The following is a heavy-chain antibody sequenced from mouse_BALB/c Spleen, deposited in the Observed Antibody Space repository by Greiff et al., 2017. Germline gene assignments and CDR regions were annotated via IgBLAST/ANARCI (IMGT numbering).Heavy chain of an antibody. CDR1: GYTFTDYW. CDR3: ARGDYYGYFYAMDY. D-gene: IGHD1-2*01. J-gene: IGHJ4*01. CDR2: IDTSDSYT. Sequence: QVQLKQPGAELVMPGASVKMSCKASGYTFTDYWMHWVKQRPGQGLEWIGAIDTSDSYTSYNQKFKGKATLTVDESSSTAYMQLSSLTSEDSAVYYCARGDYYGYFYAMDYWGQGTSVTVSS. V-gene: IGHV1-69*01.